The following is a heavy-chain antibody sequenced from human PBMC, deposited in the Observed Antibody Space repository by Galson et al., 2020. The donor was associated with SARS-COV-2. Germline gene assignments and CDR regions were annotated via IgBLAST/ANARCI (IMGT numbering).Heavy chain of an antibody. D-gene: IGHD3-22*01. CDR3: ARVTDYYDRWFDD. V-gene: IGHV4-61*01. CDR1: GGSVSSSSYY. CDR2: IYYRGTT. J-gene: IGHJ4*02. Sequence: SETLSLTCSVSGGSVSSSSYYWNWVRQPPGKGLEWIEYIYYRGTTNCNPSLKSRVTISVDTSKNQFSLKLSSVTAADTAFYYCARVTDYYDRWFDDWGQGTLVTVSS.